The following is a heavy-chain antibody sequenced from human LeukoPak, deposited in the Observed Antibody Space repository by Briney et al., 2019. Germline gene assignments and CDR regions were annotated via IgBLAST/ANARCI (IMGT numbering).Heavy chain of an antibody. CDR2: INHSGST. V-gene: IGHV4-34*01. CDR3: ARGRYLPLYFDY. D-gene: IGHD3-16*02. Sequence: PSETLSLTCAVYGGSFSGYYWGWIRQPPGKGLEWIGEINHSGSTNYNPSLKSRVTISVDTSKNQFFLKLSSVTAADTAVYYCARGRYLPLYFDYWGQGTLVTVSS. CDR1: GGSFSGYY. J-gene: IGHJ4*02.